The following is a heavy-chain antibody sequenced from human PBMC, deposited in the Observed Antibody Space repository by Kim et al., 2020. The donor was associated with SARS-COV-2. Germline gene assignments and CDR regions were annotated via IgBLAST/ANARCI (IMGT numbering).Heavy chain of an antibody. CDR2: IWYDGSNK. CDR1: GFTFSSYG. Sequence: GGSLRLSCAASGFTFSSYGMHWVRQAPGKGLEWVAVIWYDGSNKYYADSVKGRFTISRDNSKNTLYLQMNSLRAEDTAVYYCARDERYYGSGSVPDAFDIWGQGTMVTVSS. CDR3: ARDERYYGSGSVPDAFDI. V-gene: IGHV3-33*01. D-gene: IGHD3-10*01. J-gene: IGHJ3*02.